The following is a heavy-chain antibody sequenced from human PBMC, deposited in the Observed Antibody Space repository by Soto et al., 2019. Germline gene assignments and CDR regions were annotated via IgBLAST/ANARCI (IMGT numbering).Heavy chain of an antibody. CDR1: GFTVSSNY. J-gene: IGHJ3*02. V-gene: IGHV3-66*01. CDR3: AREAYYDSSDYYGRAFDM. D-gene: IGHD3-22*01. CDR2: TYSGGST. Sequence: GGSLRLSCAAPGFTVSSNYMSWVRQAPGKGLEWVSVTYSGGSTSFADSVKGRFTISRDNSKNTLYLQMNSLRVEDTAVYYCAREAYYDSSDYYGRAFDMWGQGTLVTVSS.